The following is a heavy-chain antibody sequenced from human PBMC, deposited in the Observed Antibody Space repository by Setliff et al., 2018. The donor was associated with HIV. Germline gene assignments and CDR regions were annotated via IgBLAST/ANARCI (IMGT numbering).Heavy chain of an antibody. V-gene: IGHV3-30*18. CDR3: SKSQVILSWNWFDS. D-gene: IGHD3-22*01. CDR1: RFTFSSFG. CDR2: ISYDGNEK. J-gene: IGHJ5*01. Sequence: PGGSLRLSCAASRFTFSSFGMNWVRQAPGKGLEWVAAISYDGNEKYYVDSVKGRFTISRDNSRNTLFLQMNSLTTEDTSVYYCSKSQVILSWNWFDSWGQGTQVTVS.